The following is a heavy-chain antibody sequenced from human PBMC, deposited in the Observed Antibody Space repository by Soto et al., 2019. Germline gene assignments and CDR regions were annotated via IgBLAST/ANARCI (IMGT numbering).Heavy chain of an antibody. CDR3: ARGIVVVVAAPAYNWFDP. V-gene: IGHV3-48*02. D-gene: IGHD2-15*01. CDR2: ISGSSSTI. Sequence: PGGSLRLSCAASGFTFSSYAMNWVRQAPGKGLEWVSAISGSSSTIYYADSVKGRFTISRDNAKNSLYLQMNSLRDEDTAVYYCARGIVVVVAAPAYNWFDPWGQGTLVTVS. CDR1: GFTFSSYA. J-gene: IGHJ5*02.